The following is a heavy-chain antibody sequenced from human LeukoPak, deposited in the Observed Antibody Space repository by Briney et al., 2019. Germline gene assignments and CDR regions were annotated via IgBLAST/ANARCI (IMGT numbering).Heavy chain of an antibody. D-gene: IGHD3-10*01. J-gene: IGHJ5*02. Sequence: GESLKISCKGSGYSFTSCWIGWVRQMPGKGLEWMGIIYPGDSDTRYSPSFQGQVTISADKSISTAYLQWSSLKAPDTAMYYCARPMVRGVIQSWFDPWGQGTLVTVSS. CDR1: GYSFTSCW. V-gene: IGHV5-51*01. CDR3: ARPMVRGVIQSWFDP. CDR2: IYPGDSDT.